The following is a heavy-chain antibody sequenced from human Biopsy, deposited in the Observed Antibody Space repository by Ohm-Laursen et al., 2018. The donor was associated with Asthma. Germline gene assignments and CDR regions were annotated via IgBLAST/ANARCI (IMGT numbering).Heavy chain of an antibody. V-gene: IGHV1-2*04. CDR1: GFPFTAYY. CDR2: ISLNTGDA. J-gene: IGHJ4*02. Sequence: EASVKVSCKTSGFPFTAYYIHWVRQAPGQGLEWMGWISLNTGDANLAQKFRGWVTMTRDTSISTAYLVLSGLKSHDTAVYYCARAPYSDAIASWGQGTLVAVSS. CDR3: ARAPYSDAIAS. D-gene: IGHD1-26*01.